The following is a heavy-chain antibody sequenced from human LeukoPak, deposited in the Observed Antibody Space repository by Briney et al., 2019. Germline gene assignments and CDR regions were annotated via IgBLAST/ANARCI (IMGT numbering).Heavy chain of an antibody. CDR1: GGSISSGGYY. V-gene: IGHV4-31*03. Sequence: SETLSLTCTVSGGSISSGGYYWSWIRQHPGKGLEWIGYIHNTGSTHYNPSLKSRVTISVDTSKNQFSLKLSSVTAADTAVYFCARGYSATYGRFDPWGQGTLVTVSS. J-gene: IGHJ5*02. CDR2: IHNTGST. CDR3: ARGYSATYGRFDP. D-gene: IGHD1-26*01.